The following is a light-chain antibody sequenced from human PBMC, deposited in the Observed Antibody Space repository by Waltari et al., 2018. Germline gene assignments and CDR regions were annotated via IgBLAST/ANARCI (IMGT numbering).Light chain of an antibody. J-gene: IGLJ2*01. Sequence: QSALTPPASVSGSPGQSITISCTGTSSDVGGYNSVSWYQAHPGQAPKVIIYDVSNRPSGVSDRFSGSKSGSTASLTISGLQAEDEADYYCSSQSSNDVVLFGGGTKLTVL. V-gene: IGLV2-14*03. CDR1: SSDVGGYNS. CDR3: SSQSSNDVVL. CDR2: DVS.